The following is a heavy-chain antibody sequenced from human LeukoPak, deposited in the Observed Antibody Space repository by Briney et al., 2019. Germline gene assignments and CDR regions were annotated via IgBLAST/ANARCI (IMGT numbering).Heavy chain of an antibody. V-gene: IGHV3-48*02. Sequence: PGGSLRLSCAASGFTFSSYSMNWVRQAPGKGLEWVSYISSSSSTIYYADSVKGRFTISRDNAKNSLYLQMNSLRDEDTAVYYCARGGFAPHQTSNYGMDVWGQGTTVTVSS. J-gene: IGHJ6*02. CDR1: GFTFSSYS. CDR2: ISSSSSTI. D-gene: IGHD3-22*01. CDR3: ARGGFAPHQTSNYGMDV.